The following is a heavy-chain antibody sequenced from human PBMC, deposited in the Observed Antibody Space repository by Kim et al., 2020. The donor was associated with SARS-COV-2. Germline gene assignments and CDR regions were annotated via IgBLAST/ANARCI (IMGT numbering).Heavy chain of an antibody. Sequence: SETLSLTCTVSGGSISSYYWSWIRQPPGKGLEWIGYIYYSGSTNYNPSLKSRVTISVDTSKNQFSLKLSSVTAADTAVYYCARGPKSPYYYDPPYWYFDLWGRGTLVTVSS. CDR2: IYYSGST. D-gene: IGHD3-22*01. V-gene: IGHV4-59*01. CDR1: GGSISSYY. J-gene: IGHJ2*01. CDR3: ARGPKSPYYYDPPYWYFDL.